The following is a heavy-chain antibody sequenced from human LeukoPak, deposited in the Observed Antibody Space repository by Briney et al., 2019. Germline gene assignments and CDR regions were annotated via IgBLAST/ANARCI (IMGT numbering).Heavy chain of an antibody. J-gene: IGHJ4*02. CDR1: GFTFSGYG. CDR2: ISYDGSHK. Sequence: GGSLRLSCAASGFTFSGYGMNWVRQAAGKGLEWVAVISYDGSHKYYADSVKSRFTISRDNSKNTLYLQMNSLRAEDTAVYYCARDLGGIDYWGQGTLVTVSS. CDR3: ARDLGGIDY. V-gene: IGHV3-30*03.